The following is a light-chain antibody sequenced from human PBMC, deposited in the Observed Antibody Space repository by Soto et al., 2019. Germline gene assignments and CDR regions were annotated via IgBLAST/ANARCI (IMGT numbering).Light chain of an antibody. CDR1: QSVLYSSNNNNY. V-gene: IGKV4-1*01. J-gene: IGKJ1*01. CDR3: HQYYNNPLT. Sequence: DIVMTQSPDSLAVSLGEGATINCKSSQSVLYSSNNNNYLAWYQQKQGQPHKLLIYRASTRESGVPERFSGSGSGTDFTPTISSLQAEDVAVYYCHQYYNNPLTFGQGTKVEIK. CDR2: RAS.